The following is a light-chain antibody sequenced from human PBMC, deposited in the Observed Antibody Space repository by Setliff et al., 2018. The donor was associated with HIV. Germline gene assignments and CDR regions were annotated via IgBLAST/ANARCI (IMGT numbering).Light chain of an antibody. CDR3: CSYAGSYRV. Sequence: QSALTPPASVSGSPGQSITISCTGTSSDIGSHDYVSWYQQHPGKVPELLIYDVSKRPSGASNRFSGSKSGNSASLTISRLHPDDESDYYCCSYAGSYRVVGTGTKVTVL. V-gene: IGLV2-14*03. CDR2: DVS. CDR1: SSDIGSHDY. J-gene: IGLJ1*01.